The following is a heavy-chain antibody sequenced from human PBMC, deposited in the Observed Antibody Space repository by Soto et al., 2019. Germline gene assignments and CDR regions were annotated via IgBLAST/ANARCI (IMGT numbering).Heavy chain of an antibody. CDR3: AREPAGMSARRSYYFDY. V-gene: IGHV6-1*02. Sequence: VPLHQPVQELVKPSKPPSLTWATPGDGGSSNRPPGNGIRQSPWKGLKGLAGTYYRSKWYNIYAVSVKSRITINPDTSKNQFSLQLNSVTPEDTAVYYCAREPAGMSARRSYYFDYWGQGTLVTVSS. D-gene: IGHD1-1*01. J-gene: IGHJ4*02. CDR1: GDGGSSNRPP. CDR2: TYYRSKWYN.